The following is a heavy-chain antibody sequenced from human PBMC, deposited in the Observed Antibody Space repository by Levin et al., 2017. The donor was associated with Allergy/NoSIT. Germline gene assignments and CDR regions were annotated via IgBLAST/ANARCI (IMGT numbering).Heavy chain of an antibody. CDR3: ARGLGAGYCSSTSCPNWFDP. Sequence: TSETLSLTCAVYGGSFSGYYWSWIRQPPGKGLEWIGEINHSGSTNYNPSLKSRVTISVDTSKNQFSLKLSSVTAADTAVYYCARGLGAGYCSSTSCPNWFDPWGQGTLVTVSS. D-gene: IGHD2-2*01. CDR1: GGSFSGYY. J-gene: IGHJ5*02. CDR2: INHSGST. V-gene: IGHV4-34*01.